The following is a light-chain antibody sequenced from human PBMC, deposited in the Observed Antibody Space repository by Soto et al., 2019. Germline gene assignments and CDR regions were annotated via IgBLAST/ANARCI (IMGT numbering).Light chain of an antibody. V-gene: IGLV1-47*01. J-gene: IGLJ2*01. CDR2: RND. Sequence: QSVLTQPPSASGTLGQKVTIYCFGSSSNIGSNYVYWYQQLPGTAPKLLMYRNDQRPSGIPDRFSSSKSGTSASLAISGLRSEDEADYFCAAWDDSLSGHVVFGGGTQLTVL. CDR3: AAWDDSLSGHVV. CDR1: SSNIGSNY.